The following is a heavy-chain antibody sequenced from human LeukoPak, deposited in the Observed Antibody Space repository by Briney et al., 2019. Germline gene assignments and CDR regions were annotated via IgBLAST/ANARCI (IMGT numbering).Heavy chain of an antibody. CDR1: GFTFSSYA. CDR2: IWYDGSNK. V-gene: IGHV3-33*08. Sequence: PGGSLRLSCAASGFTFSSYAMSWARQAPGKGLEWVAVIWYDGSNKYYADSVKGRFTISRDNSKNTLYLQMNSLRAEDTAVYYCAREDFIAAAGLDYWGQGTLVTVSS. CDR3: AREDFIAAAGLDY. D-gene: IGHD6-13*01. J-gene: IGHJ4*02.